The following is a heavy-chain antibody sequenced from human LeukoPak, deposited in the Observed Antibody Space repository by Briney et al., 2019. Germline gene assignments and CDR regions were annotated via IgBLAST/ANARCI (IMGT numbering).Heavy chain of an antibody. Sequence: ATVKVSCKVSGYTLTELSMHWVRQAPGKGLEWVGGFDPEDGETIYAQKFQGRVTMTEDTSTDTAYMELSSLRSEDTAVYYCASRGSGSYILSFDYWGQGTLVTVSS. V-gene: IGHV1-24*01. D-gene: IGHD3-10*01. CDR1: GYTLTELS. CDR3: ASRGSGSYILSFDY. CDR2: FDPEDGET. J-gene: IGHJ4*02.